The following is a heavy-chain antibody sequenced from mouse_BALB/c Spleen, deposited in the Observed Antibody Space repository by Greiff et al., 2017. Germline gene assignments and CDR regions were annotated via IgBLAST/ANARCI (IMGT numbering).Heavy chain of an antibody. Sequence: VQLQQSGPELVKPGASVQISCKASGYSFTGYYMHWVKQSHVKSLEWIGRINPYNGATSYNQNFKDKASLTVDKSSSTAYMELHSLTSEDSAVYYCARSYDDEDYYAMDYWGQGTSVTVSS. V-gene: IGHV1-31*01. D-gene: IGHD2-4*01. J-gene: IGHJ4*01. CDR2: INPYNGAT. CDR1: GYSFTGYY. CDR3: ARSYDDEDYYAMDY.